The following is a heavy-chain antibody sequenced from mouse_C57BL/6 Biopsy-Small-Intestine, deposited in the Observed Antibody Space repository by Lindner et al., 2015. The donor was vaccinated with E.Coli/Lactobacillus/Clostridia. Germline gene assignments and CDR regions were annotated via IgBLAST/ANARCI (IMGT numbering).Heavy chain of an antibody. CDR3: ARGVFCTDGLCYSFGGFDI. D-gene: IGHD1-1*02. CDR2: INAYNGDT. CDR1: GYTFNNYG. Sequence: SVKVSCKASGYTFNNYGISWVRQAPGQGLEWMGWINAYNGDTNSARNLQDRLTMTTDTSTTTAYMELRSLRSDDTALYYCARGVFCTDGLCYSFGGFDIWGQGTMVTVSS. J-gene: IGHJ3*01. V-gene: IGHV14-4*02.